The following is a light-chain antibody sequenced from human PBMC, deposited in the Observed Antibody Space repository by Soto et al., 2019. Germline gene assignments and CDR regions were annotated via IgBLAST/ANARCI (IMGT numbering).Light chain of an antibody. CDR2: DAS. Sequence: DILMTQSPSTLSASVGDRVTITCRASQSISSWLAWYQQKSGKAPHLLIYDASTLETGVPSSFSGSGSGTEFSLTISSLQPDDFETYYCQEYESPLRTFGPGTKVEI. CDR3: QEYESPLRT. V-gene: IGKV1-5*01. J-gene: IGKJ1*01. CDR1: QSISSW.